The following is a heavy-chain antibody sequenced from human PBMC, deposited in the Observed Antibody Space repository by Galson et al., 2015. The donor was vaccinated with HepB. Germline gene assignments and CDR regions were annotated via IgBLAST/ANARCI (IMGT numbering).Heavy chain of an antibody. D-gene: IGHD3-3*01. CDR1: GYTFTGYY. CDR2: INPNSGGT. CDR3: ALGYDFWSGYSLPDY. Sequence: SVKVSCKASGYTFTGYYMHWVRQAPGQGLEWMGRINPNSGGTNYAQKFQGRVTMTRDTSTSTAYMELSRLRSDDTAVYYCALGYDFWSGYSLPDYWGQGTLVTVSS. V-gene: IGHV1-2*06. J-gene: IGHJ4*02.